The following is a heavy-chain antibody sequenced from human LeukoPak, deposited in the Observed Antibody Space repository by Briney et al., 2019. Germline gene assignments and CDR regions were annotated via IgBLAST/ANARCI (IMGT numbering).Heavy chain of an antibody. J-gene: IGHJ3*02. D-gene: IGHD1-26*01. CDR3: ATRGGGSYETYDAFDI. V-gene: IGHV4-59*01. CDR1: GGSISSYY. CDR2: IYYSGST. Sequence: PSETLSLTCTVSGGSISSYYWSWIRQPPGKGLEWIGYIYYSGSTNYNPSLKSRVTISVDTSKNQFSLKLSSVTAAGTAVYYCATRGGGSYETYDAFDIWGQGTMVTVSS.